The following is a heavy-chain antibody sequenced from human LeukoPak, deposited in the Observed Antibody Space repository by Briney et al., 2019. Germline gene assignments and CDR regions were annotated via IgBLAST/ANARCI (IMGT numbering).Heavy chain of an antibody. CDR3: ASQEGIAVAGTLDY. J-gene: IGHJ4*02. CDR2: INPNSGGT. V-gene: IGHV1-2*02. D-gene: IGHD6-19*01. Sequence: ASVKVSCKASGYTFTGYYLYWVRQAPGQGLEWMGWINPNSGGTNYAQKFQGRVTMTRDTSISTAYMELSRLRSDDTAVYYCASQEGIAVAGTLDYWGQGTLVTVSS. CDR1: GYTFTGYY.